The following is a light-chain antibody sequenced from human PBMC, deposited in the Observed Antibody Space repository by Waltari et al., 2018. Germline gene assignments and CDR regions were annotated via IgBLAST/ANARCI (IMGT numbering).Light chain of an antibody. V-gene: IGKV4-1*01. CDR3: QQCYSTPPT. CDR2: WAS. Sequence: DIVVTQPPDSLPVSLGERATLTCKSSQSVLHNSDNKNYLAWYQQKPGHPPKLLIYWASTRASGVPERFSGSGSGTDFTLTISDLQAEDVAVYYCQQCYSTPPTFGGGTKVEI. CDR1: QSVLHNSDNKNY. J-gene: IGKJ4*01.